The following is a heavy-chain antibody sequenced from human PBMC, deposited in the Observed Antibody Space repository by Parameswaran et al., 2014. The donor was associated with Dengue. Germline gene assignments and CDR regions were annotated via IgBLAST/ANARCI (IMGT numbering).Heavy chain of an antibody. D-gene: IGHD3-10*01. CDR2: INPNSGGT. V-gene: IGHV1-2*02. J-gene: IGHJ4*02. Sequence: WVRQAPGQGLEWMGWINPNSGGTNYAQKFQGRVTMTRDTSISTAYMELSRLRSDDTAVYYCARVPSITMVRGALFDYWGQGTLVTVSS. CDR3: ARVPSITMVRGALFDY.